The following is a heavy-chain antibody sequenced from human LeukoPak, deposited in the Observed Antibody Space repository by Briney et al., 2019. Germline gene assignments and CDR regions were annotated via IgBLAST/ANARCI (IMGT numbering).Heavy chain of an antibody. Sequence: SETLSLTCAVSGTSLSSYCWSWIRQPPEKGLEWVGEINHSGSTNCNPSLKSRVTISVDTSKNQFSLRLTSVTAADTAVYYCARAGGADSPQDLDYWGQGILVTVSS. CDR2: INHSGST. CDR3: ARAGGADSPQDLDY. D-gene: IGHD3-22*01. V-gene: IGHV4-34*01. CDR1: GTSLSSYC. J-gene: IGHJ4*02.